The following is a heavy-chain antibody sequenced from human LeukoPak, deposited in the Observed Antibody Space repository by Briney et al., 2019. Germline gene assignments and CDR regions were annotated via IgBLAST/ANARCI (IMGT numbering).Heavy chain of an antibody. CDR2: ISSSGSTI. J-gene: IGHJ4*02. CDR3: ARAPYDSSGPIAHHFDY. D-gene: IGHD3-22*01. V-gene: IGHV3-11*04. Sequence: PGGSLSLSCAASGFTFSNYYMTWIRPAPGKGLEWVSYISSSGSTIYYADSVKGRFTISRDNAKNSLYLQMNSLRAEDTAVYYCARAPYDSSGPIAHHFDYWGQGTLVTVSS. CDR1: GFTFSNYY.